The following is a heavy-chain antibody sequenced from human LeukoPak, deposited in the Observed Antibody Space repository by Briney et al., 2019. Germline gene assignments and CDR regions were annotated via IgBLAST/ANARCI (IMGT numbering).Heavy chain of an antibody. J-gene: IGHJ6*04. CDR2: IYSGSST. V-gene: IGHV3-53*01. D-gene: IGHD3-10*01. Sequence: PGGSLRLSCAASGFTVRSNYMSWVRQAPGRGLEWVSLIYSGSSTYYADSVKGRFTISRDNAKSSLYLQMNSLRADDTAVYYCVRELVLWFGDVWGKGTTVTVSS. CDR1: GFTVRSNY. CDR3: VRELVLWFGDV.